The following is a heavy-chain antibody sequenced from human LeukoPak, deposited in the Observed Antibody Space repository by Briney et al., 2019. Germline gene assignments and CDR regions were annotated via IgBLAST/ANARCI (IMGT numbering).Heavy chain of an antibody. CDR3: AKDDLNYDYVWGSYRPGYGIDV. D-gene: IGHD3-16*02. CDR1: GYTFTSYG. V-gene: IGHV1-18*01. J-gene: IGHJ6*02. Sequence: GASVKVSCKASGYTFTSYGISWVRQAPGQGLEWMGWISAYNGNTNYAQKLQGRVTMTTDTSTSTAYMELRSLRSDDTAVYYCAKDDLNYDYVWGSYRPGYGIDVWGQGTTVTVSS. CDR2: ISAYNGNT.